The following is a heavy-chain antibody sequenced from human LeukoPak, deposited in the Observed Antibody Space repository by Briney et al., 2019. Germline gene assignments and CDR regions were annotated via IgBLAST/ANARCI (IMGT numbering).Heavy chain of an antibody. J-gene: IGHJ4*02. D-gene: IGHD5-18*01. CDR3: ARGHVRAYSYGFGY. Sequence: GRSLRLSCAASGFMFRSYGMHWVRQAPGKGLEWVAVIWYDGSNKYYTDSVKGRFTISRDNSNNTLYLQMNSLRVEDTAVYYCARGHVRAYSYGFGYWGPGSLVTVSS. CDR2: IWYDGSNK. V-gene: IGHV3-33*08. CDR1: GFMFRSYG.